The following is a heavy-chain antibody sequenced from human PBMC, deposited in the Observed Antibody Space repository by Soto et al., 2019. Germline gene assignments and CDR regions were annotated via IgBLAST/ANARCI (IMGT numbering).Heavy chain of an antibody. CDR1: GGTFSSYA. D-gene: IGHD6-13*01. CDR2: IIPIFGTA. Sequence: SVKVSCKASGGTFSSYAISWVRQAPGQGLEWMGGIIPIFGTANYAQKFQGRVTITADESTSTAYMELSSLRPEDTDVYYCARDQNEQLVPTARIDVWGQGTTVTVSS. V-gene: IGHV1-69*13. J-gene: IGHJ6*02. CDR3: ARDQNEQLVPTARIDV.